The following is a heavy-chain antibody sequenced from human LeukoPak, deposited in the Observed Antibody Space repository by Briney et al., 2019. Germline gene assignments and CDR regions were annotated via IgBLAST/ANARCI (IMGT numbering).Heavy chain of an antibody. CDR2: IKQDGSEK. Sequence: TGGSLRLSCAASGFTFSSYWMSWVRQAPGKGLEWVANIKQDGSEKYYVDSVKGRFTISRDNAKNSLYLQMNSLRAEDTAVYYCASRRDSSAWAFDIWGQGTMVTVSS. J-gene: IGHJ3*02. V-gene: IGHV3-7*01. CDR1: GFTFSSYW. CDR3: ASRRDSSAWAFDI. D-gene: IGHD6-6*01.